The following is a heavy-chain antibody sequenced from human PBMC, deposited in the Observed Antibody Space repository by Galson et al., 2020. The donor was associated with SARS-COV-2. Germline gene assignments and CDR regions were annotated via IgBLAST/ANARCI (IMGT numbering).Heavy chain of an antibody. D-gene: IGHD6-25*01. V-gene: IGHV3-21*01. CDR1: GFTFSSYV. CDR3: ARDRAPIAAAPYFFDS. Sequence: GGSLRLSCVGSGFTFSSYVLTWVRQAPGKGLQWVSSISSSSSYIYYADSVKGRFTISRDNARNSLYLQMNSLRAEDTAVYFCARDRAPIAAAPYFFDSWGQGTLVTVSS. J-gene: IGHJ4*02. CDR2: ISSSSSYI.